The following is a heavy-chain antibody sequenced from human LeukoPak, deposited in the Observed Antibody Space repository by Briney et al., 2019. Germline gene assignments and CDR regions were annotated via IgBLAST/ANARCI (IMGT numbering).Heavy chain of an antibody. D-gene: IGHD3-9*01. CDR1: GFTFSSYS. V-gene: IGHV3-21*01. CDR3: ARDGPDDILTDYSCDY. CDR2: ISSSSSYI. Sequence: GGSLRLSCAASGFTFSSYSMNWVRQAPGKGLEWVSSISSSSSYIYYADSVKGRFTISRDNAKNSLYLQMNSLRAEDTAVCYCARDGPDDILTDYSCDYWGQGTLVTVSS. J-gene: IGHJ4*02.